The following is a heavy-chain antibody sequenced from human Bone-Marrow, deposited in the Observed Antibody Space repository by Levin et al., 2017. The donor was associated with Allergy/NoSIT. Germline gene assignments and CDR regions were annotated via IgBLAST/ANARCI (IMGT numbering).Heavy chain of an antibody. CDR2: INPSRGDT. V-gene: IGHV1-46*01. Sequence: PGESLKISCKASGYTFINYYVHWVRQAPGQGLEWMGVINPSRGDTYFAQKFQGRVSLARDTTTTTVYMEVSSLRSEDTAVYYCARDMGPVSDTAMDVFDLWGQGTLVTVSS. CDR1: GYTFINYY. D-gene: IGHD5-18*01. CDR3: ARDMGPVSDTAMDVFDL. J-gene: IGHJ4*02.